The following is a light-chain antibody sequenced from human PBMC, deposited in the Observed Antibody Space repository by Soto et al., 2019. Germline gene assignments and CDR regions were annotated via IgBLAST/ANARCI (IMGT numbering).Light chain of an antibody. CDR3: QSYDSSLSGSV. V-gene: IGLV1-40*01. Sequence: QAVVTQPPSVSGAPGQRVTISCTGSSSNIGAGYDVHWYQQLPGTAPKLLIYGNYNRPAWVLDRFSGSKSGTSASLAITGLQAAHDADYYCQSYDSSLSGSVFGGGTQLTVL. CDR2: GNY. CDR1: SSNIGAGYD. J-gene: IGLJ2*01.